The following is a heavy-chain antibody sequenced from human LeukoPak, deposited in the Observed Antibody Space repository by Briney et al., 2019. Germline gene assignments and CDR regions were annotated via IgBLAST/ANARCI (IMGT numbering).Heavy chain of an antibody. CDR3: ARGLFGY. J-gene: IGHJ4*02. Sequence: PSETLSLTCTVSGGSISSYYWSWIRQPPGKGLEWIGEINHSGSTNYNPSLKSRVTISVDTSKNQFSLKLSSVTAADTAVYYCARGLFGYWGQGTLVTVSS. V-gene: IGHV4-34*01. D-gene: IGHD3-10*02. CDR1: GGSISSYY. CDR2: INHSGST.